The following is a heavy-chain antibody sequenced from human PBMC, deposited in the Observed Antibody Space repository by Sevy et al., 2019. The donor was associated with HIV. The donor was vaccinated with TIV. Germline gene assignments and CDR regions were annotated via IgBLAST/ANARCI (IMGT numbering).Heavy chain of an antibody. J-gene: IGHJ4*02. Sequence: SETLSLTCAVYGGSFSGYYWSWIRQPPGKGLEWIGEINHSGSTNYNPSLKSRVTISVDTSKNQFSLKLSSVTAADTAVYYCARLRIAARFGSAGGNFDYWGQGTLVTVSS. CDR3: ARLRIAARFGSAGGNFDY. V-gene: IGHV4-34*01. CDR1: GGSFSGYY. D-gene: IGHD6-6*01. CDR2: INHSGST.